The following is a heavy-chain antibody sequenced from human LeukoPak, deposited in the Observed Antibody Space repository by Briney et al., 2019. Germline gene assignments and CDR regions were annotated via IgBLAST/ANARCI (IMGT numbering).Heavy chain of an antibody. D-gene: IGHD3-22*01. CDR1: GFTFNTYG. Sequence: GGSLRLSCAASGFTFNTYGMNWVRQAPGKGLEWVSGIGVGGTTYYADSVKGRFTISRDTSKNTLYLQMNSLRAEDTAVYYCAKAQGYYDCWGQGTLVTVSS. CDR3: AKAQGYYDC. J-gene: IGHJ4*02. V-gene: IGHV3-23*01. CDR2: IGVGGTT.